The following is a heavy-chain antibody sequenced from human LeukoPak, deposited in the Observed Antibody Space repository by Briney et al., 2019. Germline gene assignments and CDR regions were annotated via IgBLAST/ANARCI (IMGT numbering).Heavy chain of an antibody. V-gene: IGHV5-51*01. CDR1: GYIFTSNW. D-gene: IGHD2-15*01. J-gene: IGHJ5*02. CDR3: ARRQVVVSATREDWFDL. CDR2: IYPGDSDT. Sequence: GESLKISCKGSGYIFTSNWIGWVRQVPGKGLEWMGFIYPGDSDTRYSPSFQGQVTISADKSISTAYLQWSSLKASDTAMYYCARRQVVVSATREDWFDLWGQGTLVTVSS.